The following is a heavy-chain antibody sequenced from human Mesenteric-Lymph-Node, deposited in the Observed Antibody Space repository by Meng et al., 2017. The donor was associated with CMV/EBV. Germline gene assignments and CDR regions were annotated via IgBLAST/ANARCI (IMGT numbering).Heavy chain of an antibody. D-gene: IGHD5-12*01. CDR1: GFSCSSFW. CDR3: ARYAGGYEFYFDY. CDR2: IYAGDSDA. V-gene: IGHV5-51*01. J-gene: IGHJ4*02. Sequence: GFSCSSFWIAWGRQKPGECLEYMVMIYAGDSDAKYSPSFQGQVWFSVDKSTSTAYLEWSSLQASDSAMYYCARYAGGYEFYFDYWGQGTLVTVSS.